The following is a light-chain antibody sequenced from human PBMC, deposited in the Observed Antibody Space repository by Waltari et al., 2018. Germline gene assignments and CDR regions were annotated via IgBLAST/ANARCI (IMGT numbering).Light chain of an antibody. Sequence: SYELTQPPSVSVSPGKTASITCPGDKLGDKYACWYQQKPGQSPVLVIYQDSKRPSGIPDRFSGSNSGNTATLTISGTQAMDEADYYCQAWDSSTVVFGGGTKLTVL. CDR1: KLGDKY. CDR2: QDS. J-gene: IGLJ2*01. CDR3: QAWDSSTVV. V-gene: IGLV3-1*01.